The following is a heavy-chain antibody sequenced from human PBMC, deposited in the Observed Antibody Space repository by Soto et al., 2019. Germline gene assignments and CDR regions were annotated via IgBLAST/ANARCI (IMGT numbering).Heavy chain of an antibody. Sequence: EVQLVESGGGLVQPGGSLRVSCAASGFTFGSYWMNWVRQAPGKGLVWVSRIDSDGSSTTYADSVKGRFTTSRDNAKSTLYLQMSSPRDEDTAVYDCARGSRDGMEVWGQGTTVTVSS. D-gene: IGHD1-26*01. CDR3: ARGSRDGMEV. V-gene: IGHV3-74*01. CDR2: IDSDGSST. J-gene: IGHJ6*02. CDR1: GFTFGSYW.